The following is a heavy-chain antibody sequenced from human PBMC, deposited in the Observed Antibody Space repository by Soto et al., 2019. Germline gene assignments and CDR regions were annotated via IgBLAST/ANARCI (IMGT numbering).Heavy chain of an antibody. D-gene: IGHD2-15*01. J-gene: IGHJ3*02. CDR2: INPSGGST. Sequence: ASVKVSCKASGYTFTSYYMHWVRQAPGQGLEWMGIINPSGGSTSYAQKFQGRVTMTRDTSTSTVYMELSSLRSEDTAVYYGARETCSGVSCDNGIASDIWGQGT. CDR3: ARETCSGVSCDNGIASDI. CDR1: GYTFTSYY. V-gene: IGHV1-46*01.